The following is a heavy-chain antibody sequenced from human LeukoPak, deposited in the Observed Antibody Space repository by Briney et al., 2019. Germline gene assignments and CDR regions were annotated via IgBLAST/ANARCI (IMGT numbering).Heavy chain of an antibody. V-gene: IGHV1-8*01. CDR1: GYTFTSYD. CDR3: ARANEQLVRYGMDV. J-gene: IGHJ6*02. CDR2: MNPNSGNT. D-gene: IGHD6-6*01. Sequence: ASVKVSCKASGYTFTSYDINWVRQATGQGLEWMGWMNPNSGNTGYAQKFQGRVTMTRNTSKSTAYMELSSLRSEDTAVYYCARANEQLVRYGMDVWGQGTTVTVSS.